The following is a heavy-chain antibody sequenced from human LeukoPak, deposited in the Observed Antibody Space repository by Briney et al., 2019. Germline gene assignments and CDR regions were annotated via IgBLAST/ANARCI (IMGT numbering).Heavy chain of an antibody. CDR2: IIPIFGTA. CDR1: GGTFSSYA. D-gene: IGHD3-16*01. J-gene: IGHJ4*02. V-gene: IGHV1-69*05. Sequence: SVKVSCKASGGTFSSYAISWVRQAPGQGLEWMGGIIPIFGTANYAQKFQGRVTITTDESTSTAYMELSSLRSEDAAVYYCAREKAGGFGGSPARYFDYWGQGTLVTVSS. CDR3: AREKAGGFGGSPARYFDY.